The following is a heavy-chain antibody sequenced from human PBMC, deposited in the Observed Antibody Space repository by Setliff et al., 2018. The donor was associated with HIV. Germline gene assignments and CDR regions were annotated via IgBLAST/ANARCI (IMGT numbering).Heavy chain of an antibody. J-gene: IGHJ4*02. CDR3: ARGYYDSSGYYYPFDY. CDR2: ISSSSSYK. V-gene: IGHV3-21*01. Sequence: GGSLRLSCAASGFTFSTYSMNWVRQAPGKGLEWVSSISSSSSYKYYADSVKGRFTISRDNAKNSLYLQMNSLRAEDTAVYYCARGYYDSSGYYYPFDYWGQGTLVTV. D-gene: IGHD3-22*01. CDR1: GFTFSTYS.